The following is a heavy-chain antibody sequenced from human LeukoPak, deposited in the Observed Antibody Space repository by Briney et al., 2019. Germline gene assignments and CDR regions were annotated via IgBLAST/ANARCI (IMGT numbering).Heavy chain of an antibody. CDR1: GFTFTSSA. Sequence: SVKVSCKASGFTFTSSAMQWVRQARGQRLEWIGWIVVCRSNTDYEQKFQERVTITRDMSTSTVYMEVSSLRSEDTAVYYCATDQSGGYFNDAFDIWGQGTMVTVSS. CDR3: ATDQSGGYFNDAFDI. D-gene: IGHD2-15*01. J-gene: IGHJ3*02. CDR2: IVVCRSNT. V-gene: IGHV1-58*02.